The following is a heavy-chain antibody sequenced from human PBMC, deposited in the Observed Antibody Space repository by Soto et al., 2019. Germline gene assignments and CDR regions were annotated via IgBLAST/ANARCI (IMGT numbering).Heavy chain of an antibody. V-gene: IGHV3-48*01. D-gene: IGHD6-19*01. J-gene: IGHJ4*02. CDR1: GFAFSTYS. CDR3: ARDLLTGWYPPGY. CDR2: SSSSGTI. Sequence: GGSPRLSCAASGFAFSTYSMNWVRQAPGKGLEWVSHSSSSGTIYYADSVKGRFTISRDNAKNSLYLQMNSLRVEDTAIYYCARDLLTGWYPPGYWGQGTLVTVSS.